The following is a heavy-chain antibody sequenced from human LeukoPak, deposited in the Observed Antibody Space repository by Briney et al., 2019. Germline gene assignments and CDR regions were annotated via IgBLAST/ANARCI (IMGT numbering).Heavy chain of an antibody. CDR3: ARDSGDYGIDY. CDR2: INHSGST. CDR1: GGSFSGYY. Sequence: KPSETLSLTCAVYGGSFSGYYWSWIRQPPGKGLEWIGEINHSGSTNYNPSLKSRVTISVDTSKNQFSLKLSSVTAADTAVYYCARDSGDYGIDYWGQGTLVTVSS. J-gene: IGHJ4*02. V-gene: IGHV4-34*01. D-gene: IGHD3-16*01.